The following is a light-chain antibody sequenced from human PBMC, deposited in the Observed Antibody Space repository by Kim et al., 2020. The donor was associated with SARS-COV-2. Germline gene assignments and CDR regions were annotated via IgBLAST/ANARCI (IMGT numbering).Light chain of an antibody. Sequence: SQVERASLSCRSSQCVSSSYVAWYQQKPGQAPRLLSYGESRKATGIPDRFSGSGSGTDFTLTICRLEPEDFAVYYCQQYASSPLTFGGGTKVDIK. CDR2: GES. CDR1: QCVSSSY. J-gene: IGKJ4*01. CDR3: QQYASSPLT. V-gene: IGKV3-20*01.